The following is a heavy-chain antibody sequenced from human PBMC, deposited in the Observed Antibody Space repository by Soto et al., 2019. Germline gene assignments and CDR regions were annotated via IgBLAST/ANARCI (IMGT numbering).Heavy chain of an antibody. J-gene: IGHJ4*02. CDR1: GFTFSSYS. CDR2: ISSSSSTI. Sequence: GESLKISCAASGFTFSSYSMNWVRQAPGKGLEWVSYISSSSSTIYYADSVKGRFTISRDNAKNSLYLQMNSLRDEDTAVYYCARFNGDYAPNFDYWGQGTLVTVSS. V-gene: IGHV3-48*02. CDR3: ARFNGDYAPNFDY. D-gene: IGHD4-17*01.